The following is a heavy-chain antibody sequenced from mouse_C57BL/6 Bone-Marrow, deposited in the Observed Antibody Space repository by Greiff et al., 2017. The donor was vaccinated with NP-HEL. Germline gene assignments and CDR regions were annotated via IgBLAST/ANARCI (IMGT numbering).Heavy chain of an antibody. J-gene: IGHJ3*01. Sequence: QVQLQQSGAELARPGASVKLSCKASGYTFTSYGISWVKQRTGQGLEWIGEIYPRSGNPYYNEKFKGKATLTADKSSSTAYMELRSLTSEDSAVYFCAREGYYGNYVVFAYWGQGTLVTVSA. D-gene: IGHD2-1*01. CDR3: AREGYYGNYVVFAY. V-gene: IGHV1-81*01. CDR1: GYTFTSYG. CDR2: IYPRSGNP.